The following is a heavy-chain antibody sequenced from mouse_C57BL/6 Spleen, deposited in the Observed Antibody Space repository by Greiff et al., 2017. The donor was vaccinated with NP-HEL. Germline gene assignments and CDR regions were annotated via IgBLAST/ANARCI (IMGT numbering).Heavy chain of an antibody. J-gene: IGHJ4*01. D-gene: IGHD4-1*01. CDR1: GYTFTDYN. CDR3: ARRPNWAYAMDY. Sequence: VQLQQSGPELVKPGASVKIPCKASGYTFTDYNMDWVKQSHGKSLEWIGDINPNNGGTIYNQKFKGKATLTVDKSSSTAYMELRSLTSEDTAVYYCARRPNWAYAMDYWGQGTSVTVSS. V-gene: IGHV1-18*01. CDR2: INPNNGGT.